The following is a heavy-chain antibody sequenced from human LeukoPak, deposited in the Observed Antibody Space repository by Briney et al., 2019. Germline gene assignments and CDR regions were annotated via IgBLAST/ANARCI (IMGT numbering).Heavy chain of an antibody. J-gene: IGHJ6*02. CDR1: GGSFSGYY. CDR2: INHSGST. Sequence: SETLSLTCAVYGGSFSGYYWSWIRQPPGKGLEWIGEINHSGSTNYNPSLKSRVTISVDTSKNQFSLKLSSVSAADTAVYYCARGWYYDFWSERVYYGMDVWGQGTTVTVSS. D-gene: IGHD3-3*01. CDR3: ARGWYYDFWSERVYYGMDV. V-gene: IGHV4-34*01.